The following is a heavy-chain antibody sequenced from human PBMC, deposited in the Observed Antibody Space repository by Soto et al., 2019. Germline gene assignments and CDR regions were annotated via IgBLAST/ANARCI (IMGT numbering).Heavy chain of an antibody. CDR3: ARGISDILAYFDY. V-gene: IGHV4-59*01. Sequence: PSETLSLTCTVSGGSISSYYWSWIRQLPGKGLEWIGYIYYSGSTNYNPSLKSRVTISVDTSKNQFSLKLSSVTAADTAVYYCARGISDILAYFDYWGQGTLVTVSS. J-gene: IGHJ4*02. D-gene: IGHD3-10*01. CDR2: IYYSGST. CDR1: GGSISSYY.